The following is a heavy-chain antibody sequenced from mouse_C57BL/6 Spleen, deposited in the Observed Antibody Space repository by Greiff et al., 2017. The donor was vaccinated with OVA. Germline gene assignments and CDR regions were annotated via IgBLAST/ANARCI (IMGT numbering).Heavy chain of an antibody. D-gene: IGHD1-1*01. CDR1: GFSLTSYG. CDR2: IWSGGST. Sequence: QVQLKQSGPGLVQPSQSLSITCTVSGFSLTSYGVHWVRQPPGKGLEWLGVIWSGGSTDYNAAFISRLSISKDNSKSQVFFKMNSLQADDTAIYYCAKRGTTVYYAMDYWGQGTSVTVSS. CDR3: AKRGTTVYYAMDY. V-gene: IGHV2-4*01. J-gene: IGHJ4*01.